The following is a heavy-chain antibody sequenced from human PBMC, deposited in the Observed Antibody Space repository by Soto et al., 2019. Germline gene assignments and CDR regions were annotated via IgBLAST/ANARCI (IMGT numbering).Heavy chain of an antibody. CDR1: GYTFTSYG. CDR2: ISAYNGNT. CDR3: ARDTRPGVAGIWYY. Sequence: ASVKVSCKASGYTFTSYGISWVRQAPGQGLEWMGWISAYNGNTNYAQKLQGRVTMTTDTSTSTAYMELRSLRSDDTAVYYCARDTRPGVAGIWYYWGQGSLVTVSS. V-gene: IGHV1-18*01. D-gene: IGHD6-19*01. J-gene: IGHJ4*02.